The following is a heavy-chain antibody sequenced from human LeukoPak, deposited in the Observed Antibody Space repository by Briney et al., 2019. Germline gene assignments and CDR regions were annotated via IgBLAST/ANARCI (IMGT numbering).Heavy chain of an antibody. CDR1: GFTFSGSA. V-gene: IGHV3-73*01. CDR3: ARDPQSLYYFDY. Sequence: GGSLRLSCAASGFTFSGSAMHWVRQASGKGLDWVGRIRSKTNSYATAYAASVKGRFTISRDDSKNTAYLQMNSLKTEDTGVYYCARDPQSLYYFDYWGQGTLVTVSS. J-gene: IGHJ4*02. CDR2: IRSKTNSYAT.